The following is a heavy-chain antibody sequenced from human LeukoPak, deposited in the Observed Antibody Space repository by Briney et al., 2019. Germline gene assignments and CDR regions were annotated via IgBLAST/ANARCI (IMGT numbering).Heavy chain of an antibody. V-gene: IGHV4-61*01. CDR3: ATSVDTAMDD. D-gene: IGHD5-18*01. Sequence: SETLSLTCTVSGGSVSSGSYYWSWIRQPPGKGLEWIGYINYSGSTNYNPSLKSRVTISVDTSKNQFSLKLSSVTAADTAVYYCATSVDTAMDDWGQGTLVTVSS. CDR1: GGSVSSGSYY. J-gene: IGHJ1*01. CDR2: INYSGST.